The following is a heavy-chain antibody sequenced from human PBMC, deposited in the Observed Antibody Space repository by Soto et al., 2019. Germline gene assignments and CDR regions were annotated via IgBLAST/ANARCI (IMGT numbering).Heavy chain of an antibody. Sequence: SVKVCCKASGFSFTSSALQWGRQARGQRLEWIGWIVVGSGNTNYAQKFQERVTITRDMSTGTAYMELSSLRSEDTAVYYCAADRIHYDFSSGYYYGMDVWGQGTTVTVSS. CDR3: AADRIHYDFSSGYYYGMDV. J-gene: IGHJ6*02. CDR2: IVVGSGNT. D-gene: IGHD3-3*01. CDR1: GFSFTSSA. V-gene: IGHV1-58*01.